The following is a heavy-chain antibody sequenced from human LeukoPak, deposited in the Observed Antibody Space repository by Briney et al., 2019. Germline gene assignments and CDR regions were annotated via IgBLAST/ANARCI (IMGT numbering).Heavy chain of an antibody. CDR3: ARARRTIGYCSSTSCLNWFDP. Sequence: ASVKVSCKASGYTFTGYYMHWVRQAPGQGLEWMGWINPNSGGTNYAQKFQGRVTMTRGTSISTAYMELSRLRSDDTAVYYCARARRTIGYCSSTSCLNWFDPWGQGTLATVSS. J-gene: IGHJ5*02. D-gene: IGHD2-2*01. CDR1: GYTFTGYY. CDR2: INPNSGGT. V-gene: IGHV1-2*02.